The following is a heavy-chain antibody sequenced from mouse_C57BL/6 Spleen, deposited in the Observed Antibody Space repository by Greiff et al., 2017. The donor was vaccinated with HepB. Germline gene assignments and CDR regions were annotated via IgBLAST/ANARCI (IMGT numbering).Heavy chain of an antibody. Sequence: VKVVESGAELVRPGTSVKMSCKASGYTFTNYWIGWAKQRPGHGLEWIGDIYPGGGYTNYNEKFKGKATLTADKSSSTAYMQFSSLTSEDSAIYYCARGDRTGTGYFDVWGTGTTVTVSS. CDR3: ARGDRTGTGYFDV. V-gene: IGHV1-63*01. CDR2: IYPGGGYT. D-gene: IGHD4-1*01. CDR1: GYTFTNYW. J-gene: IGHJ1*03.